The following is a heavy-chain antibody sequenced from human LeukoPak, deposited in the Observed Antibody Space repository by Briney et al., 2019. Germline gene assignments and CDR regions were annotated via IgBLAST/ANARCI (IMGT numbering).Heavy chain of an antibody. Sequence: ASVKVACKASGYTFTVYYMHWVRQAPGQGLEWMGWISAYNGNTNYAQKLQGRVTMTTDTSTSTAYMELRSLRSDDTAVYYCARVGGSGWSPIDYWGQGTLVTVSS. CDR2: ISAYNGNT. CDR1: GYTFTVYY. V-gene: IGHV1-18*04. CDR3: ARVGGSGWSPIDY. J-gene: IGHJ4*02. D-gene: IGHD6-19*01.